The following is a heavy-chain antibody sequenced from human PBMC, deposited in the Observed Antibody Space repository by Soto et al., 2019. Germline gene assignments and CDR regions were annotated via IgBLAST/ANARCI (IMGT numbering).Heavy chain of an antibody. CDR1: GGSISSYY. CDR3: ARRCGSCFDY. CDR2: IYYSGST. V-gene: IGHV4-59*08. D-gene: IGHD1-26*01. J-gene: IGHJ4*02. Sequence: QVQLQESGPGLVKPSKTLSLTCTVSGGSISSYYWSWIRQPPGKGLEWIGYIYYSGSTNYNPSLKSRVTISVDTSKNQFSLKMSSVTAADPAVYYCARRCGSCFDYWGPGTLVTVSS.